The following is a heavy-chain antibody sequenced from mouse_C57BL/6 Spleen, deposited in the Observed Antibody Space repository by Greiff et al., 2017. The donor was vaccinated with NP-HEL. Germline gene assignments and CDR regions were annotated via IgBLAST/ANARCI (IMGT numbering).Heavy chain of an antibody. CDR2: ISYDGSN. V-gene: IGHV3-6*01. D-gene: IGHD4-1*01. CDR3: ARNVELGRAWFAY. Sequence: EVKLQESGPGLVKPSQSLSLTCSVTGYSITSGYYWNWIRQFPGNKLEWMGYISYDGSNNYNPSLKNRISINRDTSKNQFFLKLNSVTTEDTATYYCARNVELGRAWFAYWGQGTLVTVSA. CDR1: GYSITSGYY. J-gene: IGHJ3*01.